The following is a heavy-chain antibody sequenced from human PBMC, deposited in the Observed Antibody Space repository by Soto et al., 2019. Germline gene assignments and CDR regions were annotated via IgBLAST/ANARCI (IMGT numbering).Heavy chain of an antibody. D-gene: IGHD6-13*01. J-gene: IGHJ4*02. Sequence: PGRSLRLSCAASGFTFRTYGMNWVRRAPGGGLEWVASISSSGSFMYYADSVKGRFTISRDDAEKSLYLQMNSLRAEDTGLYYCAREPEGIAAALDYWGRGTLVTVSS. CDR2: ISSSGSFM. CDR3: AREPEGIAAALDY. CDR1: GFTFRTYG. V-gene: IGHV3-21*01.